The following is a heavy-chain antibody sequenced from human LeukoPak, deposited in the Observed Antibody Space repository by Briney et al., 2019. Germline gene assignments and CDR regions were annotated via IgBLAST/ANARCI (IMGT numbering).Heavy chain of an antibody. CDR2: MNPNSGNT. Sequence: GASAKASCKASGYTFTSYDINWVRQATGQGLEWMGWMNPNSGNTGYAQKFQGRVTMTRNTSISTAYMELSSLRSEDTAVYYCARTDSSSLVSSYYYYYGMDVWGQGTTVTVSS. CDR3: ARTDSSSLVSSYYYYYGMDV. J-gene: IGHJ6*02. V-gene: IGHV1-8*01. D-gene: IGHD6-13*01. CDR1: GYTFTSYD.